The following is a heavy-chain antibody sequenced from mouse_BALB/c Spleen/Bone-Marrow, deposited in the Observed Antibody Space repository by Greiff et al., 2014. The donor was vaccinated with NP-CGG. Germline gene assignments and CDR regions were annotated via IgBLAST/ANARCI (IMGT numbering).Heavy chain of an antibody. D-gene: IGHD2-14*01. J-gene: IGHJ2*01. CDR3: ARYRLGTYFDY. CDR1: GFNIKDTY. CDR2: IDPANVNT. Sequence: EVQLQESGAELVKPGASVKLSCTASGFNIKDTYIHWVKQRPEQGLEWIGRIDPANVNTKYDPKFQGKATITADTSSNTACLQLSSLTSEDTAVYYCARYRLGTYFDYWGQGTTLTVSS. V-gene: IGHV14-3*02.